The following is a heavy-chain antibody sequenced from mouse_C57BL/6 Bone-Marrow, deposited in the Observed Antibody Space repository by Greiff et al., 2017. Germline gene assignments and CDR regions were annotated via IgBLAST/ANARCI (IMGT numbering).Heavy chain of an antibody. CDR3: VIYDGYSVAY. J-gene: IGHJ3*01. CDR1: GYAFTNYL. CDR2: INPGSGGT. V-gene: IGHV1-54*01. D-gene: IGHD2-3*01. Sequence: QVQLQQSGAELVRPGTSVKVSCKASGYAFTNYLIEWVKQRPGQGLEWIGVINPGSGGTNYNEKCKGKATLTADKSSSTAYMQLSSLTSEDSAVYFCVIYDGYSVAYWGQGTLVTVSA.